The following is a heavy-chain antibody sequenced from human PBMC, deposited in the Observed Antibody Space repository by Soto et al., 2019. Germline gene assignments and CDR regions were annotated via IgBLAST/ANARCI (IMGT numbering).Heavy chain of an antibody. J-gene: IGHJ4*02. CDR1: GFTFSSYW. Sequence: PGGSLRLSCAASGFTFSSYWMHWVRQAPGKGLVWVSRINSDGSSTSYADSVKGRFTISRDNAENTLYLQMNSLRAEDTAVYYCARGYPTYYFDYWGQGTLVTVSS. CDR3: ARGYPTYYFDY. V-gene: IGHV3-74*01. CDR2: INSDGSST. D-gene: IGHD5-18*01.